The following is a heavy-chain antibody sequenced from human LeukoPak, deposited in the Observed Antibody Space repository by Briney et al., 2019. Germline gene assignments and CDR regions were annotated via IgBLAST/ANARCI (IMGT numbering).Heavy chain of an antibody. Sequence: GRSLRLSCAASGFTFDDYAMHWVQQAPGKGLEWVSGISWNSGSIGYADSVKGRFTISRDNAKNSLYLQMNSLRAEDTALYYCAKVGYSSSWYSHDAFDIWGQGTMVTVSS. CDR2: ISWNSGSI. CDR3: AKVGYSSSWYSHDAFDI. CDR1: GFTFDDYA. V-gene: IGHV3-9*01. D-gene: IGHD6-13*01. J-gene: IGHJ3*02.